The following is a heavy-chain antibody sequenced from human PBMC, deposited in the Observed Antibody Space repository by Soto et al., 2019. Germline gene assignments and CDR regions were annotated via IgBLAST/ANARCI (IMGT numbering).Heavy chain of an antibody. CDR3: ARAFYGDYAAYYYGIDV. J-gene: IGHJ6*02. V-gene: IGHV4-38-2*01. CDR2: MYQSGST. CDR1: GFSIRRGFY. Sequence: TLSLTCAVSGFSIRRGFYWGWILQLPGKGLEWIGHMYQSGSTYYTPALKSRVTISADTSKNQLSLKRSSVTAADTSVYYCARAFYGDYAAYYYGIDVSGQGTTVTVSS. D-gene: IGHD4-17*01.